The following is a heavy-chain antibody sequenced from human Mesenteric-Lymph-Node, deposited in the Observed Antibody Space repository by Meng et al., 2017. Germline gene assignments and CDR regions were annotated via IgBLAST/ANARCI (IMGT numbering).Heavy chain of an antibody. CDR3: ARRRGGSGRDC. D-gene: IGHD3-10*01. V-gene: IGHV4-30-4*01. Sequence: QVRLVERGAGPVKLSYTRPLTCIVSAGSISRGDSYGNWLRQPPGKGLEWIGYIYYSRSTYYNPSLKSRVTISVDTSKNQFSLKLSSVTATDTAVYCCARRRGGSGRDCWGQGTLVTVSS. J-gene: IGHJ4*02. CDR1: AGSISRGDSY. CDR2: IYYSRST.